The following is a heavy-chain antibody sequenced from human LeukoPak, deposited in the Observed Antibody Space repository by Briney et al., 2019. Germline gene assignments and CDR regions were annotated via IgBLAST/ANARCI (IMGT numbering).Heavy chain of an antibody. CDR2: INSDGSST. D-gene: IGHD6-13*01. CDR1: GFTLSSYW. V-gene: IGHV3-74*01. CDR3: ARPRIAAAGTFDY. J-gene: IGHJ4*02. Sequence: PGGSLRLSCAASGFTLSSYWMHWVRQAPGKGLVWVSRINSDGSSTSYADSVKSRFTISRDNAKNTLYLQMNSLRAEDTAVYYCARPRIAAAGTFDYWGQGSLVTVSS.